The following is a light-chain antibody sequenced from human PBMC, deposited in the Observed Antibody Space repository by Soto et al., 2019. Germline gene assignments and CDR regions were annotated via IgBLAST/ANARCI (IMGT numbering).Light chain of an antibody. Sequence: EIVMTQSPATLSASPGETVTLSCRASQSVRSNLAWYQQKPGKAPRLLIYDASTMSTGIPARFSGSECGTEFTLTITSLQSEDFAIYYCQQYTHWPPYTFGQGSKLEMK. CDR1: QSVRSN. J-gene: IGKJ2*01. CDR2: DAS. V-gene: IGKV3-15*01. CDR3: QQYTHWPPYT.